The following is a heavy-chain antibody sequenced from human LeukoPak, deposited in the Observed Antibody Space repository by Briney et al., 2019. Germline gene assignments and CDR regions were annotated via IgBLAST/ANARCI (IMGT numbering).Heavy chain of an antibody. V-gene: IGHV4-59*01. J-gene: IGHJ6*03. CDR2: INHSGST. D-gene: IGHD3-10*01. Sequence: SETPSLTCTASGGSISSYYWSWIRQPPGKGLEWIGEINHSGSTNYNPSLKSRVTISVDTSKNQFSLKLSSVTAADTAVYYCARGRSSMVRGYYYYYMDVWGKGTTVTISS. CDR1: GGSISSYY. CDR3: ARGRSSMVRGYYYYYMDV.